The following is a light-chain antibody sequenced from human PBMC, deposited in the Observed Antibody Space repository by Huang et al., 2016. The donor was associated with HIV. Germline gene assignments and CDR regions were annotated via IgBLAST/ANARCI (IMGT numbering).Light chain of an antibody. V-gene: IGKV1-NL1*01. CDR1: RGISNS. CDR2: AAS. CDR3: QQYYNTTLS. J-gene: IGKJ4*01. Sequence: DIQMTQSPSSLSASVGDRVTITCRASRGISNSLAWYQQQPGKAPKLLLYAASIVQVGVPSRFSGSGSRTDYTLTISSLQPEDSATYYCQQYYNTTLSFGGGTKVEIK.